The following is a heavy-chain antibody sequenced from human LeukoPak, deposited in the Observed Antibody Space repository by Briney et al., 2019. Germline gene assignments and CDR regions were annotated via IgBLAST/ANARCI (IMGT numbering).Heavy chain of an antibody. Sequence: GGSLRLSCAASGFTVSSNYMSWVRQAPGKGLEWVGRIKSKTVGETTDYAAPVKGRFTISRDDSKNTLYLQMNSLKTEDTAVYCCTTEFGQYSSDWYSVGFNYWGQGTLVTVSS. CDR3: TTEFGQYSSDWYSVGFNY. D-gene: IGHD6-19*01. J-gene: IGHJ4*02. CDR2: IKSKTVGETT. CDR1: GFTVSSNY. V-gene: IGHV3-15*01.